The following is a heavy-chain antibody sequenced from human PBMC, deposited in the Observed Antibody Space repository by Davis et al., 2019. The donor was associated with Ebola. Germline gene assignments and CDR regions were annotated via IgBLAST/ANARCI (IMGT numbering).Heavy chain of an antibody. J-gene: IGHJ4*02. V-gene: IGHV1-46*01. CDR3: ARASLLYDFWSGQTDY. D-gene: IGHD3-3*01. CDR2: INPSGGST. CDR1: GYTFTSYY. Sequence: AASVKVSCKASGYTFTSYYMHWVRQAPGQGLEWMGIINPSGGSTSYAQKFQGRVTMTRDTSTSTVYVELSSLRSEDTAVYYCARASLLYDFWSGQTDYWGQGTLVTVSS.